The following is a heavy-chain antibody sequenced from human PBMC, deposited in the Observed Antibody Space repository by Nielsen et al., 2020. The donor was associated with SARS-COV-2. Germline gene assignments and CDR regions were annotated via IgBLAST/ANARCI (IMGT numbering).Heavy chain of an antibody. CDR2: INPYSGDT. V-gene: IGHV1-2*06. J-gene: IGHJ6*02. D-gene: IGHD3-3*01. CDR1: GYTLAAYH. CDR3: ARGRITIFGVVIDGMDV. Sequence: ASVKVSCKGSGYTLAAYHIHWVRQAPGQGLEWMGRINPYSGDTKYSQKFQGRVTITRDTSASTAYMELSSLRSEDTAVYYCARGRITIFGVVIDGMDVWGQGTTVTVSS.